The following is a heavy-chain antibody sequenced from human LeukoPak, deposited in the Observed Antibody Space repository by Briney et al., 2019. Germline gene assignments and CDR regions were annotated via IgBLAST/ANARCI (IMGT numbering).Heavy chain of an antibody. D-gene: IGHD6-6*01. CDR2: MNPNSGDT. CDR3: TRGGPFFSSSSSKEYYFDY. Sequence: ASVKVSCKASGSTFSSYDINWVRQATGQGLEWMGWMNPNSGDTGYTQRFQGRVTMTTDTSTSTAYMELRSLRSDDTAVYYCTRGGPFFSSSSSKEYYFDYWGQGTLVTVSS. V-gene: IGHV1-8*02. CDR1: GSTFSSYD. J-gene: IGHJ4*02.